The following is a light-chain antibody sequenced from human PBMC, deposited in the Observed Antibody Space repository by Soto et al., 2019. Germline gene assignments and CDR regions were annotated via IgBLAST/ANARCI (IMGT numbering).Light chain of an antibody. CDR1: SSDVGGYNY. CDR3: SSYTTTTTSCV. CDR2: DVT. J-gene: IGLJ1*01. V-gene: IGLV2-14*03. Sequence: QSVLTQPASVSGSLGQSITISCTGTSSDVGGYNYVSWYQQFPGQSPNLIIYDVTNRPSGVSSRFSGSKSGNRASLTISGLQAEDEADYYCSSYTTTTTSCVFGTGTKVTV.